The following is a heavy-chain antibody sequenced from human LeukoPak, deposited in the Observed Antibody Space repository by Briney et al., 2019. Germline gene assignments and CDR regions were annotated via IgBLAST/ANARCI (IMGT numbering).Heavy chain of an antibody. CDR1: GYSFTTYW. J-gene: IGHJ4*02. CDR3: ARQDTAMLLTYHFDY. CDR2: IYPRDSDT. Sequence: GESLKISCKGSGYSFTTYWIGWVRQMPGKGLEWMGIIYPRDSDTRYSPSFQGQVTISADKSFNTAYLQWSSLKASDTAMYYCARQDTAMLLTYHFDYWGQGTLVTVSS. V-gene: IGHV5-51*01. D-gene: IGHD5-18*01.